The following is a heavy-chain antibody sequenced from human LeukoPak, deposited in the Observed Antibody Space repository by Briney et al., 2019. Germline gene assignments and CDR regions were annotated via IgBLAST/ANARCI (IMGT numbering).Heavy chain of an antibody. J-gene: IGHJ4*02. CDR1: GGSISSYY. Sequence: GSLRLSCAASGGSISSYYWSWIRQPAGKGLEWIGRIYTSGSTNYNPSLKSRVTMSVDTSKNQFSLKLSSVTAADTAVYYCAREYCGGDCPFDYWGQGTLVTVSS. V-gene: IGHV4-4*07. CDR3: AREYCGGDCPFDY. CDR2: IYTSGST. D-gene: IGHD2-21*01.